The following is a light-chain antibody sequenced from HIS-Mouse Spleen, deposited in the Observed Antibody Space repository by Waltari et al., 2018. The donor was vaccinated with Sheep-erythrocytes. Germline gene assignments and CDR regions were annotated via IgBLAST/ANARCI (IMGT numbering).Light chain of an antibody. CDR1: KLGDKY. J-gene: IGLJ2*01. CDR2: QDS. V-gene: IGLV3-1*01. Sequence: SYELTQPPSVSVSPGQTASITCSGDKLGDKYAYWYQQKPGQSPVLVIYQDSKRPSGIPERLSGSKSGNTATLTISGTQAMDEADDYCQAWDSSTAVFGGGTKLTVL. CDR3: QAWDSSTAV.